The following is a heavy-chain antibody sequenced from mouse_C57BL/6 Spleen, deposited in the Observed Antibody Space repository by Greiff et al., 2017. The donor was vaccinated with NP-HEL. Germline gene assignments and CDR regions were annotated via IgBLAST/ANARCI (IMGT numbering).Heavy chain of an antibody. CDR3: ARENYGSSYAMDY. Sequence: QVQLQQSGAELAKPGASVKLSCKASGYTFTSYWMHWVKQRPGQGLEWIGYINPSSGYTKYNQKFKDKATLTADKSSSTAYMQLSSLTYADSAVYYCARENYGSSYAMDYWGQGTSVTVSS. CDR2: INPSSGYT. CDR1: GYTFTSYW. D-gene: IGHD1-1*01. J-gene: IGHJ4*01. V-gene: IGHV1-7*01.